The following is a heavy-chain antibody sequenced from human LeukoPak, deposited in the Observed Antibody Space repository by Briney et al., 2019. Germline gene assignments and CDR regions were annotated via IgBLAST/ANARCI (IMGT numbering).Heavy chain of an antibody. CDR3: ARNPTL. V-gene: IGHV4-4*02. J-gene: IGHJ4*02. CDR1: GGSITNNHW. Sequence: PSETLSLSCAVSGGSITNNHWWSWFRQPPGKGLEWIGEIYHSGNTNYNPSLKSRVTISVDKSKNQFSLELTSVTAADTAVYYCARNPTLWGQATVVSVSS. CDR2: IYHSGNT.